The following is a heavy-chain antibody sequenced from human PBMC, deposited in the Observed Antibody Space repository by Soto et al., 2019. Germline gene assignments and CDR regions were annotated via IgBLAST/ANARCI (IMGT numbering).Heavy chain of an antibody. Sequence: PGESLKISCKGSGYSFTSYWIGWVRQMPGKGLEWMGIIYPGDSDTRYSPSFQGQVTISADKSISTAYLQWSSLKASDTAMYYCARSSSGYQDFPPDYYYYYGMDVWGQGTTVTVSS. CDR2: IYPGDSDT. CDR1: GYSFTSYW. J-gene: IGHJ6*02. D-gene: IGHD3-22*01. V-gene: IGHV5-51*01. CDR3: ARSSSGYQDFPPDYYYYYGMDV.